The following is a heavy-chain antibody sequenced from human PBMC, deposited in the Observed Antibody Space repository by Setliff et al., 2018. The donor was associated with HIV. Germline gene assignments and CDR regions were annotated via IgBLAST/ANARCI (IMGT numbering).Heavy chain of an antibody. Sequence: PSETLSLTCNVSGDSISSYYWSWIRQPPGKGLEWIGYIYYSGSSIYNPSLKSRVTISVDTSKKQFSLKLSSVTAADTAVYYCARDIQAAGTGWFDPWGQGTLVTVSS. CDR3: ARDIQAAGTGWFDP. CDR1: GDSISSYY. CDR2: IYYSGSS. V-gene: IGHV4-59*12. J-gene: IGHJ5*02. D-gene: IGHD6-13*01.